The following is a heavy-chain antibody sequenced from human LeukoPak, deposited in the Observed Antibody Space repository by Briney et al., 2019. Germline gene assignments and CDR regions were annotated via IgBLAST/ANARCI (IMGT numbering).Heavy chain of an antibody. J-gene: IGHJ4*02. Sequence: SETLCLTCTASGGSISTSIYYWARIPQPLGKGLQWIGSIYYSSSTYYNPSLKRRVTISVDTSKNQFSLKPNSVTAADAAVYYCARDCSGGNCYLGVIDYWGQGALVTVSS. D-gene: IGHD2-15*01. V-gene: IGHV4-39*07. CDR3: ARDCSGGNCYLGVIDY. CDR1: GGSISTSIYY. CDR2: IYYSSST.